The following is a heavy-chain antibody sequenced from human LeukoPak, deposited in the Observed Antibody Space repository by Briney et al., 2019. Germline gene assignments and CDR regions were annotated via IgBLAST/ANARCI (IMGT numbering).Heavy chain of an antibody. CDR3: ARDVAAAGTPIIDY. D-gene: IGHD6-13*01. V-gene: IGHV3-7*01. Sequence: GGSLRLSCAASGFTFSSYWMSWVRQAPGKGLEWVANIKQDGSEKYYVDSVKGRFTISRDNAKNSLYLQMNSLRAEDTAVYYCARDVAAAGTPIIDYWGQGTLVTVSS. CDR1: GFTFSSYW. J-gene: IGHJ4*02. CDR2: IKQDGSEK.